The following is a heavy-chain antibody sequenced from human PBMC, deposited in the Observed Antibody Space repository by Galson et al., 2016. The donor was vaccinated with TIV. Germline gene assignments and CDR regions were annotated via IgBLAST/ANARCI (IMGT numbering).Heavy chain of an antibody. D-gene: IGHD2-8*02. CDR1: GFTFSSHW. J-gene: IGHJ4*02. CDR3: ARDFRTGKYCDY. Sequence: SLRLSCAASGFTFSSHWMHWVRQAPGKGLVWVSRVNSDGSISIYAESVKGRFAISRDSSKNMLFLEMSSPRVEDTAVYYCARDFRTGKYCDYWGQGTLVTVSA. CDR2: VNSDGSIS. V-gene: IGHV3-74*01.